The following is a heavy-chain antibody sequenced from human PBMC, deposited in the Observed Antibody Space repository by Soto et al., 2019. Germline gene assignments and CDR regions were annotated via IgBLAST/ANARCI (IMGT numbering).Heavy chain of an antibody. Sequence: RASVKVSCKASGGTFSSYAISWVRQAPGQGLEWMGGIIPIFGTANYAQKFQGRVTITADESTSTAYMELSSLRSEDTAIYYCARVGSRDAHNYVLDYWGQGTLVTVSS. CDR3: ARVGSRDAHNYVLDY. J-gene: IGHJ4*02. CDR2: IIPIFGTA. D-gene: IGHD3-10*01. V-gene: IGHV1-69*13. CDR1: GGTFSSYA.